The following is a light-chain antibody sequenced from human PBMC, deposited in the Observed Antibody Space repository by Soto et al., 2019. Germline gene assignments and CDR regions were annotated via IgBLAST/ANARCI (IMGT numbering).Light chain of an antibody. CDR3: QQYGSSTRT. CDR2: GTS. J-gene: IGKJ1*01. CDR1: QNVGSRY. Sequence: EIVLTQSPGTLSLSPGERATLACRASQNVGSRYLAWYQQKPGQAPRXXXYGTSNRATGIPDRFSGSGSGTDFSLTISSLETGDLAVYYCQQYGSSTRTFGQGTKVDIK. V-gene: IGKV3-20*01.